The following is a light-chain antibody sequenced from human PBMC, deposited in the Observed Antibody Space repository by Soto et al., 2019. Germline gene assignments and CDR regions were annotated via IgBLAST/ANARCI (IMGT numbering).Light chain of an antibody. J-gene: IGKJ5*01. V-gene: IGKV1-27*01. Sequence: DVQMTRSPSSLSASVGDRVTITCRASQGISSYLAWYQHKPGKVPNLLIYAASSLHSGVPSRFRGSGSGAEFTLTITSLQPEDVATYYCQKFDTATFTFGQGTRVEIK. CDR1: QGISSY. CDR2: AAS. CDR3: QKFDTATFT.